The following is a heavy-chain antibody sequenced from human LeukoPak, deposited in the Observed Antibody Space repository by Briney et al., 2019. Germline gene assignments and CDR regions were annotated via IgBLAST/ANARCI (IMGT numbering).Heavy chain of an antibody. Sequence: GGSLRLSCAASGFTFDDYGMSWVRQAPGKGLEWVSGIIGTGTTYYADSVKGRFTISRDISKNTLYLQMNSLRAEDTAVYYCAHGSMYQLDYWGQGTLVTVSS. CDR3: AHGSMYQLDY. J-gene: IGHJ4*02. CDR2: IIGTGTT. D-gene: IGHD2-2*01. CDR1: GFTFDDYG. V-gene: IGHV3-23*01.